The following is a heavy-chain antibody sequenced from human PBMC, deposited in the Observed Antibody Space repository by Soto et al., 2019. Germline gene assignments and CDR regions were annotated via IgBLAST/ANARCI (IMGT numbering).Heavy chain of an antibody. V-gene: IGHV1-69*01. CDR1: GGTFSSYA. CDR2: IIPIFGTA. D-gene: IGHD5-18*01. Sequence: QVQLVQSGAEVKKPGSSVKVSCKASGGTFSSYAISWVRQAPGQGLEWMGGIIPIFGTANYAQKFQGRVTINADESASTAYMELGSLRAEDTAMYYCASIVDTAMVTGGYYGMDVWGQGTTVTVSS. J-gene: IGHJ6*02. CDR3: ASIVDTAMVTGGYYGMDV.